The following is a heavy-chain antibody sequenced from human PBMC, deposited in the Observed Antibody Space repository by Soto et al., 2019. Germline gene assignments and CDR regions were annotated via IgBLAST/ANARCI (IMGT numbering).Heavy chain of an antibody. Sequence: GGSLRLSCAASGFTFSNAWMSWVRQAPGKGLEWVGRIKSKTDGGTTEYAAPVKGRFTISRDDSKNTLYLLMNSLKTEDTAVYYCTTGRRWSGSSSDYFQHWGQGTLVTVSS. CDR1: GFTFSNAW. CDR2: IKSKTDGGTT. CDR3: TTGRRWSGSSSDYFQH. V-gene: IGHV3-15*01. J-gene: IGHJ1*01. D-gene: IGHD6-6*01.